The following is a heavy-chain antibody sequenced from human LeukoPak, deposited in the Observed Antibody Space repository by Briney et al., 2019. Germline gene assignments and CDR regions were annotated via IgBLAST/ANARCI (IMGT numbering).Heavy chain of an antibody. CDR1: GFTFSSYE. D-gene: IGHD1-26*01. V-gene: IGHV3-48*03. CDR2: ISSSGSTI. J-gene: IGHJ4*02. CDR3: ARDPLLVGATPEVY. Sequence: GGSLRLSCAASGFTFSSYEMNWVRQAPGKGLEWVSYISSSGSTIYYADSVKGRFTISRDNAKNSLYLQMYSLRAEDTAVYYCARDPLLVGATPEVYWGQGTLVTVSS.